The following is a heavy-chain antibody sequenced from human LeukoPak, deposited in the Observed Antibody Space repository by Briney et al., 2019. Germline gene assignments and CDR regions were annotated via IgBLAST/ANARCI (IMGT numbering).Heavy chain of an antibody. Sequence: GGSLRLSCAASGFTFSSYGMHWVRQAPGKGLEWVAVIWYDGSNKYYADSVKGRFTISRDNSKNTPYLQMNSLRAEDTAVYCCARDIAAALDYWGQGTLVTVSS. CDR1: GFTFSSYG. CDR3: ARDIAAALDY. V-gene: IGHV3-33*01. CDR2: IWYDGSNK. D-gene: IGHD6-13*01. J-gene: IGHJ4*02.